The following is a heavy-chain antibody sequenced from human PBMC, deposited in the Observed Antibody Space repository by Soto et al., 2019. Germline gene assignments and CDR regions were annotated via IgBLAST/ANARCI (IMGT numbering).Heavy chain of an antibody. CDR3: ARAISTRGNGMDV. J-gene: IGHJ6*02. V-gene: IGHV4-31*03. CDR2: IYYSGNT. D-gene: IGHD3-16*01. CDR1: GASISSGGSY. Sequence: SETLSLTCTVSGASISSGGSYWNWIRQHPGKALEWIGYIYYSGNTYYNPSLKSRLTISVDTSKNQFSLKLSSVTAANTAVYYCARAISTRGNGMDVWGQGTRVTVS.